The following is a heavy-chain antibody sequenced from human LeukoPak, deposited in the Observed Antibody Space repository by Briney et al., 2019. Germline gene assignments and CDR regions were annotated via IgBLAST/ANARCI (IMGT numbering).Heavy chain of an antibody. Sequence: GGSLRLSCAASTFSFSTYGMHWVRQAPGKGLEWVAFIQYDGSIKLYGDSVEGRFTISRDNSKNTLYLQMNSLRPEDTAVYYCASGDVVVPAARDYYYYYMDVWGKGTTVTVSS. CDR2: IQYDGSIK. CDR1: TFSFSTYG. CDR3: ASGDVVVPAARDYYYYYMDV. J-gene: IGHJ6*03. D-gene: IGHD2-2*01. V-gene: IGHV3-30*02.